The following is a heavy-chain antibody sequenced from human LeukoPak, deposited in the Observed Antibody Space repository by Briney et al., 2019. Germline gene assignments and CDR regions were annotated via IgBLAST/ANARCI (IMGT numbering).Heavy chain of an antibody. CDR2: IYYSGST. V-gene: IGHV4-59*01. CDR1: GGSISSYY. Sequence: SETLSLTCTVSGGSISSYYWSWIRQPPGKGLEWIGYIYYSGSTNYNPSLKSRVTISVDTSKNQFSLKLSSVTAADTAVYYCARDSEQYQAFDIWGQGTMVTVSS. CDR3: ARDSEQYQAFDI. J-gene: IGHJ3*02. D-gene: IGHD2-2*01.